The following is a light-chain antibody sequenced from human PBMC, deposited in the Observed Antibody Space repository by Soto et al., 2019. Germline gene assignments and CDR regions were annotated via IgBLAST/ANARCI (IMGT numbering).Light chain of an antibody. CDR1: QSISTW. V-gene: IGKV1-5*01. CDR2: DAS. Sequence: IQMTQSPSSLSASVGDRVTITCRASQSISTWLAWYQQKPGKAPELLIYDASSLQGGVPSRFSGSGSGTEFTLTISSLQPDDFATYYCQQYHNYWTFGQGTKVDIK. J-gene: IGKJ1*01. CDR3: QQYHNYWT.